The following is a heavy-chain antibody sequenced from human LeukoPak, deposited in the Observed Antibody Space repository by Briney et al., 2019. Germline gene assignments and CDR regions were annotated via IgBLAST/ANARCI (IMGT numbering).Heavy chain of an antibody. V-gene: IGHV4-39*01. CDR1: GGSISSSSYY. J-gene: IGHJ4*02. CDR2: IYYSGST. Sequence: EXLSLTCTVSGGSISSSSYYWGWIRQPPGKGLEWIGSIYYSGSTYYNPSLKSRVTISVDTSKNQFSLKLSSVTAADTAVYYCARQTVVAATLDYWGQGTLVTVSS. D-gene: IGHD2-15*01. CDR3: ARQTVVAATLDY.